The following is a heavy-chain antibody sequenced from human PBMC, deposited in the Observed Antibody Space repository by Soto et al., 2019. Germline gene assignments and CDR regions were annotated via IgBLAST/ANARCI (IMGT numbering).Heavy chain of an antibody. Sequence: PSETLSLTCAVSGFSISSAYYWGWIRQPPGKGLEWIGEIYRTGSTNYNPSLKSRVTISLDKSENQFSLKVTSLTAADTAVYYCASRDPGTSVDYWGQGTLVTVSS. J-gene: IGHJ4*02. CDR1: GFSISSAYY. V-gene: IGHV4-38-2*01. CDR2: IYRTGST. D-gene: IGHD1-7*01. CDR3: ASRDPGTSVDY.